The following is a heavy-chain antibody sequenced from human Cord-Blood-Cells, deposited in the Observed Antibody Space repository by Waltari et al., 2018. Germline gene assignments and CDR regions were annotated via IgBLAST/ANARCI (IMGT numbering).Heavy chain of an antibody. J-gene: IGHJ2*01. D-gene: IGHD3-22*01. CDR2: INPNSGGT. CDR1: GYTLTSAY. V-gene: IGHV1-2*02. CDR3: ASYDRYFDL. Sequence: QVQLVQSAAEVKQPGASVPDSCEASGYTLTSAYIHWVRQAPGQGLEWMGWINPNSGGTNYAQKFQGRVTMTRDTSISTAYMELSRLRSDDTAVYYCASYDRYFDLWGRGTLVTVSS.